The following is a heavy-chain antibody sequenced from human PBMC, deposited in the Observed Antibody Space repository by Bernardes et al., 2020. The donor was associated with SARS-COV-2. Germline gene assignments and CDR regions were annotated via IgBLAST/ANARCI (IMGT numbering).Heavy chain of an antibody. Sequence: SETLSLTCAVYGGSFSGYYWSWIRQPPGKGLEWIGEINHSGSTNYNPSLKSRVTISVDTSKNQFSLKLSSVTAADTAVYYCARTTTVVTPPSGLGYFDYGGQGTLVTVSS. CDR1: GGSFSGYY. V-gene: IGHV4-34*01. D-gene: IGHD4-17*01. J-gene: IGHJ4*02. CDR3: ARTTTVVTPPSGLGYFDY. CDR2: INHSGST.